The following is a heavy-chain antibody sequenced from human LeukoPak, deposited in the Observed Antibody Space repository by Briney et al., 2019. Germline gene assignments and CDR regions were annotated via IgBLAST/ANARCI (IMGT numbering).Heavy chain of an antibody. J-gene: IGHJ6*02. CDR1: GFTFSGSA. D-gene: IGHD2-15*01. CDR3: TRHSDKYCSGAGCFHYNFYGLDV. Sequence: GGSLRLSCAASGFTFSGSAMHWVRQAHGKGLEWLGRIRSRANSYTTVYAAPVQGRFIISRDDSMNMAYLQMNRLRVEDTAVYYCTRHSDKYCSGAGCFHYNFYGLDVWGQGTTVTVSS. CDR2: IRSRANSYTT. V-gene: IGHV3-73*01.